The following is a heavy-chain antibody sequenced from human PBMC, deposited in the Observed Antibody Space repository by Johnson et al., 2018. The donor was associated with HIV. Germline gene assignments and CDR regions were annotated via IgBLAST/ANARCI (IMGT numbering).Heavy chain of an antibody. J-gene: IGHJ3*02. CDR1: GFTFSTYA. CDR2: ISYDGSDK. CDR3: ARVWRNEGRHGFDI. Sequence: QVQLVESGGGVVQPGRSLRLSCAASGFTFSTYAMHWVRQAPGKGLEWVALISYDGSDKYYADSLKARFTISRDNSKNTLYLQMNSLRAEDTAVYYCARVWRNEGRHGFDIWGQGTMVTVSS. D-gene: IGHD1-1*01. V-gene: IGHV3-30*04.